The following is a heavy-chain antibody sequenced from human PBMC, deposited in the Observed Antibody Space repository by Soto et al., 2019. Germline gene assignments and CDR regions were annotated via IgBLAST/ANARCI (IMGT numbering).Heavy chain of an antibody. V-gene: IGHV1-46*01. CDR3: ARPPFPGCINGVCYPCDH. D-gene: IGHD2-8*01. CDR2: INPSGGST. J-gene: IGHJ4*02. Sequence: RAPVKVSCKASGYTFTHYYIHWVRQAPGQGLEWMGMINPSGGSTDYAQKFQGRVTVTTDTSTTTVYMELSSLRSDDTAVYYCARPPFPGCINGVCYPCDHWGQGTLVTVSS. CDR1: GYTFTHYY.